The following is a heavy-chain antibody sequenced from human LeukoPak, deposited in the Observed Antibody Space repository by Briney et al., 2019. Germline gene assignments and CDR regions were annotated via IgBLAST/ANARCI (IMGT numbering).Heavy chain of an antibody. J-gene: IGHJ4*02. CDR2: ISGDGGRA. D-gene: IGHD3-16*01. CDR3: ARDRGGPISS. V-gene: IGHV3-43*02. CDR1: GFSFSSYW. Sequence: GGSLRLSWAASGFSFSSYWMHWVRQAPGKGLEWVSLISGDGGRAYYADSVKGRCTISRDNSKDSLYLQMNSLRTEDSAFYYCARDRGGPISSWGQGTLVTVSS.